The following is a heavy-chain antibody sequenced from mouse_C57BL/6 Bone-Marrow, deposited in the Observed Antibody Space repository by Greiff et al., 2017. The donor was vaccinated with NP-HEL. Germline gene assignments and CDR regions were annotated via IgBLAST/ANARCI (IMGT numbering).Heavy chain of an antibody. CDR1: GYTFTDYY. D-gene: IGHD2-3*01. J-gene: IGHJ4*01. V-gene: IGHV1-19*01. Sequence: EVQLQQSGPVLVKPGASVKMSCKASGYTFTDYYMNWVKQSHGKSLEWIGVINPYNGGTSYNQKFKGKATLTVDKSSSTAYMELNSLTSEDSAVYYCARSSDGYYYYYAMDYWGQGTSVTVSS. CDR2: INPYNGGT. CDR3: ARSSDGYYYYYAMDY.